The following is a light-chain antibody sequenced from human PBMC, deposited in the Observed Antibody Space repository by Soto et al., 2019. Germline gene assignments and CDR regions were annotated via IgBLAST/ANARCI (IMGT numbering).Light chain of an antibody. V-gene: IGKV3-15*01. CDR1: PSVSSSN. J-gene: IGKJ5*01. CDR3: QQYNNWPPSII. Sequence: ERVMTQSPATLSVSPGERATLSCRASPSVSSSNLAWYQQRPGQAPRLLIYGASTRATETPLRFRGSGSGTEFTLTISSLQSEDLAVYYCQQYNNWPPSIIFGPGTRLEIK. CDR2: GAS.